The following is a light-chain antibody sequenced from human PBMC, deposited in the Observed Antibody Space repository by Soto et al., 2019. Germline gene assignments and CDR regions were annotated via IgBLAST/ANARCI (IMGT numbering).Light chain of an antibody. CDR2: GSS. CDR1: QSVSSN. CDR3: QQYNNWPRT. Sequence: EIVMTQSPATLSVSPGERATLSCRASQSVSSNLAWYQQKPGQAPRLLIYGSSTRATGIPARFSGSGSGTEFTLTFSSLQSEDFVVYYCQQYNNWPRTFGQGTKVEIK. V-gene: IGKV3-15*01. J-gene: IGKJ1*01.